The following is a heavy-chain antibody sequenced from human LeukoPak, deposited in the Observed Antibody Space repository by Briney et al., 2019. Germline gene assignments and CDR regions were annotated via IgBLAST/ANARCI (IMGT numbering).Heavy chain of an antibody. Sequence: SETLSLTCTVSGGSISTYYWSWIRQSPGKGLEWIGSIYYSGSTNYNPSLKSRVTISVDTSKNQFSLKLSSVTAADTAVYYCARSPKRYCSGGSCYSIPYPFDPWGQGTLVTVSS. J-gene: IGHJ5*02. CDR3: ARSPKRYCSGGSCYSIPYPFDP. V-gene: IGHV4-59*01. D-gene: IGHD2-15*01. CDR1: GGSISTYY. CDR2: IYYSGST.